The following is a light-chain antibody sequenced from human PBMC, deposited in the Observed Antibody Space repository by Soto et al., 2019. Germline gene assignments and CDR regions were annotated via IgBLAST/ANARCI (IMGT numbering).Light chain of an antibody. CDR3: QQRFT. CDR2: ATS. Sequence: DLQLTQSPSFLSASVGDRVTITCRASQGISGYLAWYQQKPGKAPNLLIYATSTLQTGVPSRFSGSGSGAEFTLTISSLQPEDFATYYCQQRFTFGPGTKVDIK. CDR1: QGISGY. J-gene: IGKJ3*01. V-gene: IGKV1-9*01.